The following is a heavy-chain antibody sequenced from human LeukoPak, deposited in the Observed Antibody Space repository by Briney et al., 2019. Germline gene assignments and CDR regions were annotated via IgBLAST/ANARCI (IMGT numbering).Heavy chain of an antibody. CDR2: ISAYNGNT. CDR3: ARATMVQGVITPPFDY. D-gene: IGHD3-10*01. CDR1: GYTFTSYG. J-gene: IGHJ4*02. V-gene: IGHV1-18*01. Sequence: GASVNVSCKASGYTFTSYGFSWVRQPPGQGLEWMGWISAYNGNTNYAQKLQGRVTMTTDTSTSTAYMELRSLRSDDTAVYSCARATMVQGVITPPFDYCGEGALVTVSS.